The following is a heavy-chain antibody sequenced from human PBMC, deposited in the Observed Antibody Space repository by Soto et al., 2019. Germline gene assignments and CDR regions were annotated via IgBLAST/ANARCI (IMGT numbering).Heavy chain of an antibody. V-gene: IGHV3-21*01. CDR2: ISSSSSYI. Sequence: PGGSLRLSCAASGFTFSSYSMNWVRQAPGKGLEWVSSISSSSSYIYYADSVKGRFTISRDNAKNSLYLQMNSLRAEDTAAYYCATYRGQLTVSLGYGGQGTMVTVSS. CDR3: ATYRGQLTVSLGY. CDR1: GFTFSSYS. J-gene: IGHJ4*01. D-gene: IGHD3-9*01.